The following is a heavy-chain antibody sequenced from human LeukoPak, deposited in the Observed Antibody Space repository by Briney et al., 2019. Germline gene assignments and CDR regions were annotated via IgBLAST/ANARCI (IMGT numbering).Heavy chain of an antibody. CDR3: AKDLVDYYGSGSYYNFDY. CDR1: GFAFSSYG. D-gene: IGHD3-10*01. J-gene: IGHJ4*02. CDR2: ISGSGGST. V-gene: IGHV3-23*01. Sequence: GGSLRLSCAASGFAFSSYGMHWVRQAPGKGLEWASAISGSGGSTYYADSVKGRFTISRDNSKNTLYLQMNSLRAEDTAVYYCAKDLVDYYGSGSYYNFDYWGQGTLVTVSS.